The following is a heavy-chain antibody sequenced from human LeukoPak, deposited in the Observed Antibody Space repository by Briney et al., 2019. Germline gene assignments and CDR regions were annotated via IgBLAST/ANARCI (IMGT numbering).Heavy chain of an antibody. CDR2: ISYDGSNK. V-gene: IGHV3-30*04. Sequence: GGSLRLSCAASGFTFSNYAMSWVCQAPGKGLEWVAVISYDGSNKYYADSVKGRFTISRDNSKNTLYLQMNSLRAEDTAVYYCASPTSGWYVFDYWGQGTLVTVSS. CDR1: GFTFSNYA. D-gene: IGHD6-19*01. J-gene: IGHJ4*02. CDR3: ASPTSGWYVFDY.